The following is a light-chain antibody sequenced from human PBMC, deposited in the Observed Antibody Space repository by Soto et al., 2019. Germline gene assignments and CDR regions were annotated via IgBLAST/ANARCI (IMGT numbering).Light chain of an antibody. CDR2: LEGSGSY. J-gene: IGLJ3*02. Sequence: QPVLTQSSSASASLGSSVKLTCTLNSGHSSYIIAWHQQQPGKAPRYLMKLEGSGSYNKGSGVPDRFSGSSSGADRYLTISNLQFEDEADYYCETWDSSTQGVFGGGTKLTVL. CDR3: ETWDSSTQGV. V-gene: IGLV4-60*02. CDR1: SGHSSYI.